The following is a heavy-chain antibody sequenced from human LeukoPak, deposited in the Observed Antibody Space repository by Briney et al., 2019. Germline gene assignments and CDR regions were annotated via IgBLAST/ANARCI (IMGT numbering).Heavy chain of an antibody. V-gene: IGHV1-3*01. D-gene: IGHD1-26*01. J-gene: IGHJ4*02. Sequence: ASVKVSCKASGYTFTGYYMHWVRQAPGQGLEWMGWINAGTDKTKYSQKFQGRVTIARDTSASTVYMELSSLRSEDTAVYYCARAPPWELLGWAPFDYWGQGTLVTVSS. CDR3: ARAPPWELLGWAPFDY. CDR1: GYTFTGYY. CDR2: INAGTDKT.